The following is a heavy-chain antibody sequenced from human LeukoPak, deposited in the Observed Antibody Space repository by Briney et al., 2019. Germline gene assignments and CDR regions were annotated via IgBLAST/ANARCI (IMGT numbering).Heavy chain of an antibody. CDR2: IYHSGST. CDR1: GYSISSGYY. D-gene: IGHD3-16*01. Sequence: SETLSLTCTVSGYSISSGYYWGWIRQPPGKGLEWIGSIYHSGSTYYNPSLKSRVTISIDTSKNQFSLKLSSVTAADTAVYYCARAIEGGYWGQGTLVTVSS. J-gene: IGHJ4*02. CDR3: ARAIEGGY. V-gene: IGHV4-38-2*02.